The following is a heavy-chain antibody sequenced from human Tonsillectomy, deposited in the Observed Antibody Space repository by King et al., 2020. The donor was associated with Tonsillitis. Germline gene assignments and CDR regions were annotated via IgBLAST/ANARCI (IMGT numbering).Heavy chain of an antibody. Sequence: VQLVESGGGLVQPGGSLRLSCAASGFTFSSYWMHWVRQAPGKGLVWVSIINSDGSSTSYADSVKGRFTISRDNAKNTLYLQMNSLRAEDTAVYYCARDDVDTAMVGDYWGQGTLVTVSS. D-gene: IGHD5-18*01. CDR2: INSDGSST. CDR3: ARDDVDTAMVGDY. CDR1: GFTFSSYW. V-gene: IGHV3-74*01. J-gene: IGHJ4*02.